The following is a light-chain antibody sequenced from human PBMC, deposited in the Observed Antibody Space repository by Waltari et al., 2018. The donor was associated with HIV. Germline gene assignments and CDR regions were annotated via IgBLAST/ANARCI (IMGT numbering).Light chain of an antibody. CDR1: RSNIGNNL. Sequence: QSVVTQPPSASGAPGQTITISCSGSRSNIGNNLVNWYQHLPGAAPKLLIYSNDQRPSGVPDLISGAKSGTSASLAISGLQPEDEADYYCASWDDKLKGYVVGSGTKVTVL. CDR3: ASWDDKLKGYV. J-gene: IGLJ1*01. V-gene: IGLV1-44*01. CDR2: SND.